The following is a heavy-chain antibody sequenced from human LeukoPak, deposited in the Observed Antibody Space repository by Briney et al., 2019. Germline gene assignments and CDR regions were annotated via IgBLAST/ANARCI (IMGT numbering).Heavy chain of an antibody. Sequence: ASVKVSCKVSGFSLTELSIHWVRQAPGKGLEWMGGFDPENGERVIAPRFQGRVALTEDASSDTAFMHLSTLRPDDTSLYYCATKNLVHLWGPGNRLTVSS. CDR1: GFSLTELS. D-gene: IGHD1-14*01. CDR2: FDPENGER. J-gene: IGHJ1*01. V-gene: IGHV1-24*01. CDR3: ATKNLVHL.